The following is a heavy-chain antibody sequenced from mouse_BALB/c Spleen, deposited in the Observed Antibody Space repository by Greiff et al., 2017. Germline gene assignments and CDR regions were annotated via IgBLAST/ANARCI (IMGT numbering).Heavy chain of an antibody. D-gene: IGHD1-2*01. J-gene: IGHJ4*01. CDR3: ARGTTATNYAMDY. CDR1: GFNIKDTY. CDR2: IDPANGNT. Sequence: VQLQQSGAVLVKPGASVKLSCTASGFNIKDTYMPWVKQRPEQGLEWIGRIDPANGNTKYDPKFQGKATITADTSSNTAYLQLSRLTSEDTAVYYCARGTTATNYAMDYWGQGTSVTVSS. V-gene: IGHV14-3*02.